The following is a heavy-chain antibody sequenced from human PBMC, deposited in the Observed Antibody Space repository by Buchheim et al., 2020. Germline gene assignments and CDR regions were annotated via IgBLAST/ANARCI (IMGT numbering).Heavy chain of an antibody. V-gene: IGHV4-34*01. D-gene: IGHD1-20*01. CDR3: ARAGIGITGTTRLDY. CDR1: GGSFSGYY. J-gene: IGHJ4*02. Sequence: QVQLQQWGAGLLKPSETLSLTCAVYGGSFSGYYWSWIRQPPGKGLEWIGEINHSGSTNYNPSLKSRVTISVDTSKNQFSLKLSSVTAADTAVYYCARAGIGITGTTRLDYWGQGTL. CDR2: INHSGST.